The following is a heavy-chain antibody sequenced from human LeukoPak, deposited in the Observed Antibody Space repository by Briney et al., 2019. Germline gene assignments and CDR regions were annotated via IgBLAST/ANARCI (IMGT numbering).Heavy chain of an antibody. V-gene: IGHV4-4*07. CDR3: ARDSGTTGEVKFDP. CDR2: LYDSGST. CDR1: GGSFSGYY. Sequence: SETLSLTCAVYGGSFSGYYWSWIRQPAGKGLEWIGRLYDSGSTNYDPSLKSRVTMSVDTSTNQFFLKMTSVPAADTGVYSCARDSGTTGEVKFDPWGRGTLVTVSS. D-gene: IGHD3-10*01. J-gene: IGHJ5*02.